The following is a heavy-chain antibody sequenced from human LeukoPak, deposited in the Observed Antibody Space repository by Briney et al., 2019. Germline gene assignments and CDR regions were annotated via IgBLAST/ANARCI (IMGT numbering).Heavy chain of an antibody. CDR1: GGSFSGYY. Sequence: ETLSLTCAVYGGSFSGYYWSWVRQAPGKGLEWVSAISGSGGSTYYADSVKGRFTISRDNSKNTLYLQMNSLRAEDTAVYYCAKVMTTATSDFDYWGQGTLVTVSS. CDR2: ISGSGGST. D-gene: IGHD4-17*01. CDR3: AKVMTTATSDFDY. J-gene: IGHJ4*02. V-gene: IGHV3-23*01.